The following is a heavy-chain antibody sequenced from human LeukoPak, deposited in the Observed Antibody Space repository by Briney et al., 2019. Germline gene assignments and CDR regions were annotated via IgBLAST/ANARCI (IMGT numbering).Heavy chain of an antibody. J-gene: IGHJ4*02. D-gene: IGHD3-10*01. CDR1: GFTFSSYA. V-gene: IGHV3-23*01. CDR3: AKGSYGSGSYPAVFDY. Sequence: PGGSLRLSCAASGFTFSSYAMSWVRQAPGKGLEWVSAISGSGGSTYYAASVKGRFTISRDNSKNTLYLQMNSLRAEDTAVYYCAKGSYGSGSYPAVFDYWGQGTLVTVSS. CDR2: ISGSGGST.